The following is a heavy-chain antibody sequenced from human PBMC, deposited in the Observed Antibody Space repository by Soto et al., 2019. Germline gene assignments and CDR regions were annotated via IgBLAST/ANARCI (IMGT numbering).Heavy chain of an antibody. J-gene: IGHJ2*01. CDR1: GGTFSSYA. Sequence: QVQLVQSGAEVKKPGSSVKVSCKASGGTFSSYAISWVRQAPGQGLEWMGGIIPIFGTANYAQKFQGRVTITADESTSTAYMELSSLRSEDTAVYYCARDYWGSSGFYLWGYFDLWGRGTLVTVSS. D-gene: IGHD3-22*01. V-gene: IGHV1-69*01. CDR2: IIPIFGTA. CDR3: ARDYWGSSGFYLWGYFDL.